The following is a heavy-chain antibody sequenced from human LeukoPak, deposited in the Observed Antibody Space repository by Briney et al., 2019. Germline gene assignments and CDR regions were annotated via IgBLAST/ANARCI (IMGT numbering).Heavy chain of an antibody. J-gene: IGHJ4*02. CDR3: ARDQWELLTKGYFDY. Sequence: GGSLRLSCAASGFTFSSYSMNWVRQAPGKGLEWVSSISSSSSYIYYADSVKGRFTISRDNAKNSLYLQMNSLRAEDTAVYYCARDQWELLTKGYFDYWGQGTLVTVS. CDR1: GFTFSSYS. V-gene: IGHV3-21*01. CDR2: ISSSSSYI. D-gene: IGHD1-26*01.